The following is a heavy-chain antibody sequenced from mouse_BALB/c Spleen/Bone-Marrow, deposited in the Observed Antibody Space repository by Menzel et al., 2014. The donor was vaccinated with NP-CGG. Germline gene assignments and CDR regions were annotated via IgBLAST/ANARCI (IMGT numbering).Heavy chain of an antibody. J-gene: IGHJ2*01. Sequence: VQLQQSGPELVKPGASVKMSCKASGYTFTDCVISWVKQRTGQGLEWIGEIYPGSGSTYYNEKFKGKATLTADKSSNTAHMQLSSLTSEDSAVYFCEGDVGYWGQGTTLTVSS. CDR2: IYPGSGST. V-gene: IGHV1-77*01. D-gene: IGHD3-3*01. CDR1: GYTFTDCV. CDR3: EGDVGY.